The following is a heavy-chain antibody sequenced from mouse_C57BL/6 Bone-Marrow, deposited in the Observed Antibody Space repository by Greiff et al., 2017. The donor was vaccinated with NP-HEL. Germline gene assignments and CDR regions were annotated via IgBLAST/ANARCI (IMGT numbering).Heavy chain of an antibody. CDR3: TRDLEGDYFDY. Sequence: EVKLMESGEGLVKPGGSLKLSCAASGFTFSSYAMSWVRQTPEKRLEWVAYISSGGDYIYYADTVKGRFTISRDNARNTLYLQMSSLKSEDTAMYYCTRDLEGDYFDYWGQGTTLTVSS. V-gene: IGHV5-9-1*02. CDR1: GFTFSSYA. J-gene: IGHJ2*01. CDR2: ISSGGDYI.